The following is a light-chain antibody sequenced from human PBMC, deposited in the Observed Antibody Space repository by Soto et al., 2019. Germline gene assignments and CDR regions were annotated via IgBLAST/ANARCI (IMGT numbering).Light chain of an antibody. CDR1: SSDIGADDF. CDR2: EVT. J-gene: IGLJ2*01. CDR3: SSYRRTTFPHVV. Sequence: QSALTQPASVSGSPGQSITISCTGTSSDIGADDFVSWYQHHPDKTPKLIIFEVTYRPTGVSHRFSASQSGKTASLTTTGLEAEDEAFYYCSSYRRTTFPHVVFGGGSKLTVL. V-gene: IGLV2-14*01.